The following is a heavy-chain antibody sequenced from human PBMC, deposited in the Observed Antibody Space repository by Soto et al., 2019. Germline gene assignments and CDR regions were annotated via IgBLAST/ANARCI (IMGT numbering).Heavy chain of an antibody. V-gene: IGHV4-59*01. Sequence: QVLLQESGPGQVKPSETLSLTCTVSGGSIGSYHWSWVRQPPGKGLEWIASVYYTGTTNYNPSLGSRVTISIDAPENQISLKLTSVTDADTAFYYCARDTVLTGMFDLWGQGTLVTVSS. CDR3: ARDTVLTGMFDL. D-gene: IGHD4-17*01. CDR1: GGSIGSYH. J-gene: IGHJ5*02. CDR2: VYYTGTT.